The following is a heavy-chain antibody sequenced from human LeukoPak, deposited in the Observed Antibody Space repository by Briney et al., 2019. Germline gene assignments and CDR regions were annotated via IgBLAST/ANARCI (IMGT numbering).Heavy chain of an antibody. CDR2: INPSGGSA. Sequence: ASVTVSCKASGYTFTSYYMHWVRQAPGQGLEWMGLINPSGGSAGYAQRFQGRVTMTRDTSTSTVYMELSTLRSEDTAVYYCATSMYYYDSSGLDYWGLGTLVTVSS. J-gene: IGHJ4*02. D-gene: IGHD3-22*01. CDR1: GYTFTSYY. CDR3: ATSMYYYDSSGLDY. V-gene: IGHV1-46*01.